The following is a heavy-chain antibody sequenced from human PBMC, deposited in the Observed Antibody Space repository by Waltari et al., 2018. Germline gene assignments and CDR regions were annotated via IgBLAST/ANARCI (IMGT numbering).Heavy chain of an antibody. D-gene: IGHD2-2*01. V-gene: IGHV3-74*01. Sequence: EVQLVESGGGLVQPGGSLRPSCAAPGFTFSSYWRHWVPQAPGKGLIWVSRINEDGGSTSYADSVKGRFTISRDNANNTLYLQMNSLRAEDTAVYYCTRTRYCSTTSCQVDWFDPWGQGTLVTVSS. CDR1: GFTFSSYW. CDR2: INEDGGST. CDR3: TRTRYCSTTSCQVDWFDP. J-gene: IGHJ5*02.